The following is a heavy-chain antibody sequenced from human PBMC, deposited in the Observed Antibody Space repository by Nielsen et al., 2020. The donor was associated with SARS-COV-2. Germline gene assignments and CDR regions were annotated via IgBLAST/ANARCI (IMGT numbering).Heavy chain of an antibody. CDR3: ARLKARGGAFDI. CDR2: ISGSGGST. J-gene: IGHJ3*02. D-gene: IGHD2-21*01. CDR1: GFTFSSYA. Sequence: GESLKISCAASGFTFSSYAMSWVRQAPGKGLEWVSAISGSGGSTYYADSVKGRFTISRDNSKNTLYLQMNSLRAEDTAVYYCARLKARGGAFDIWGQGTMVTVSS. V-gene: IGHV3-23*01.